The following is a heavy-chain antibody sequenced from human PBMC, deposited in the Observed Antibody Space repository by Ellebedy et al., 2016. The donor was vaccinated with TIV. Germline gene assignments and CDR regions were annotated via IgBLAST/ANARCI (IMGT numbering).Heavy chain of an antibody. D-gene: IGHD5-18*01. CDR3: AKGGLDTAMVNYAMDV. CDR2: ISGSGGST. Sequence: GESLKISCAASGFTFSSYAMSWVRQAPGKGLEWVSAISGSGGSTYYADSVKGRFTISRDNSKNTLYLQMNSLRAEDTALYYCAKGGLDTAMVNYAMDVWGRGSTATVSS. CDR1: GFTFSSYA. V-gene: IGHV3-23*01. J-gene: IGHJ6*02.